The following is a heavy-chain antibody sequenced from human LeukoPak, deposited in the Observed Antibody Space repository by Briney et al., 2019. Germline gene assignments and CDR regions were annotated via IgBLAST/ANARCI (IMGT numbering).Heavy chain of an antibody. D-gene: IGHD6-19*01. Sequence: SETLSLTCTVSGGSVSSGSYYWSWIRQPPGKGLEWIGYIYYSGSTNYNPSLKSRVTISVDTSKNQFSLKLSSVTAADTAVYYCARSSSSGWRINWFDPWGQGTLVTVSS. J-gene: IGHJ5*02. V-gene: IGHV4-61*01. CDR2: IYYSGST. CDR3: ARSSSSGWRINWFDP. CDR1: GGSVSSGSYY.